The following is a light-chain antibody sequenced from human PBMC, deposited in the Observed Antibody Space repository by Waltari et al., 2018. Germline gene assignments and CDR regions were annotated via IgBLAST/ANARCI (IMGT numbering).Light chain of an antibody. CDR2: RDN. J-gene: IGLJ2*01. V-gene: IGLV3-9*01. Sequence: SFDLTQPLSVSVALGQTARLTCGGDNIGSRNVHWYQQKPGQAPILVIYRDNNRPSGITERFSGSNSGKTATLSISRAQAGDEADYFCQVWDSSSNAVFGGGTKLTVL. CDR3: QVWDSSSNAV. CDR1: NIGSRN.